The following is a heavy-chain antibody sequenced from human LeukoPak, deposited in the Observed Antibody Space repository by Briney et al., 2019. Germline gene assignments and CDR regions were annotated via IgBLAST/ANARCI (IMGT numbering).Heavy chain of an antibody. V-gene: IGHV4-59*01. J-gene: IGHJ5*02. D-gene: IGHD3-10*01. CDR2: IHYTGST. Sequence: SETLSLTCTVSGGSINSYYWSWIGQPPGKGLECIGYIHYTGSTNYNPSLKSRVTISVDTSKSQFSLKLSSVTAADRAIYYCARGGYYGSGNDFRFDPWGQGTLVTVSS. CDR1: GGSINSYY. CDR3: ARGGYYGSGNDFRFDP.